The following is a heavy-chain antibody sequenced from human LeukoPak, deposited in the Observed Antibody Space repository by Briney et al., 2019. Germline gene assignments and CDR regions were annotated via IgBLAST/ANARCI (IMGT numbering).Heavy chain of an antibody. J-gene: IGHJ4*02. CDR1: GDSITSSGSY. Sequence: PSETLSLTCTVSGDSITSSGSYWGWLRQPPGKGLEWIGTIYYTGRTYYNPSLKSRVTISVDTSKNHFYLKMSYVTAADTAVYYCARLDIVVVPAAIQLFGGYFDYWGQGTLVTVSS. D-gene: IGHD2-2*02. CDR3: ARLDIVVVPAAIQLFGGYFDY. CDR2: IYYTGRT. V-gene: IGHV4-39*02.